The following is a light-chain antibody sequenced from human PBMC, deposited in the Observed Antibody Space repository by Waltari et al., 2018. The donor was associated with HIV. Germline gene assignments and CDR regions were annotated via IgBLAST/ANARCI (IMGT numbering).Light chain of an antibody. CDR1: RTTIGSNY. V-gene: IGLV1-47*01. Sequence: SVLTPPPSASRTPGQMVTISCSGSRTTIGSNYVYWYKYLPGATPKHLIYWNSHLPSGVPDRFSGSKSGTSASLAISGLRPEDETDYYCASWDDSLSGWVFGGGTKVTVL. CDR3: ASWDDSLSGWV. J-gene: IGLJ3*02. CDR2: WNS.